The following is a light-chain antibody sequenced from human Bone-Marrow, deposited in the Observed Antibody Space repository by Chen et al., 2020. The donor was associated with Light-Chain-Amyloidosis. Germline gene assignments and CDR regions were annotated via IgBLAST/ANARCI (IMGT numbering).Light chain of an antibody. J-gene: IGLJ3*02. Sequence: SSVLTQPSSVSVAPGQTAPIACGGNNIASTSVHWYQQTPGQAPLLVVYDDSDRPSGIPERLSGSNSGNTATLTISRVEAGDEADYYCQVWDRSSDRPVFGGGTKLTVL. CDR2: DDS. CDR1: NIASTS. V-gene: IGLV3-21*02. CDR3: QVWDRSSDRPV.